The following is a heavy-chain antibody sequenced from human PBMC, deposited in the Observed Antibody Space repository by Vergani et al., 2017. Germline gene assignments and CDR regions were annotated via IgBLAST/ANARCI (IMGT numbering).Heavy chain of an antibody. CDR3: AGDRMGYCTNGVCYTYWYFDL. D-gene: IGHD2-8*01. CDR1: GFTFSDYY. CDR2: ISSSGSTI. Sequence: QVQLVESGGGLVKPGGSLRLSCAASGFTFSDYYMSWIRQAPGKGLEWVSYISSSGSTIYYADSVKGRFTISGDNAKKSLYLQMNSLRAEDTAVYYCAGDRMGYCTNGVCYTYWYFDLWGRGTLVTVSS. V-gene: IGHV3-11*01. J-gene: IGHJ2*01.